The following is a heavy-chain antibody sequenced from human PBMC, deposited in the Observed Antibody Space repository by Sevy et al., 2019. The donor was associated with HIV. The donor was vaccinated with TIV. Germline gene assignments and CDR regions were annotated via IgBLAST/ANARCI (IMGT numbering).Heavy chain of an antibody. D-gene: IGHD2-2*01. CDR3: VGCSSIVCHQGWFDP. CDR2: VSSSSSFI. Sequence: GGSLRLSCAAPGFTFSTSSMSWVRQAPGKGLEWVSSVSSSSSFIYYANSVKGRFTISRDNAKNSLYLQMNSLRAEDTAVYFCVGCSSIVCHQGWFDPWGQGTLVTVSS. V-gene: IGHV3-21*01. CDR1: GFTFSTSS. J-gene: IGHJ5*02.